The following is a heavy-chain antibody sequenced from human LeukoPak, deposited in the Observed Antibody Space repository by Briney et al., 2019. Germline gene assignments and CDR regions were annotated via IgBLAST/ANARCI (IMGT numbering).Heavy chain of an antibody. CDR2: ISGSGSRI. V-gene: IGHV3-23*01. CDR1: EFTFSTYA. J-gene: IGHJ4*02. CDR3: AKEDSNWCVGY. D-gene: IGHD6-13*01. Sequence: PPGGSLRLSCVASEFTFSTYAMTWVRQAPGKGLEWVSTISGSGSRIFYGDSVKGRFTISRDNSKNTLYLQMNSLRAEDTAIYYCAKEDSNWCVGYWGQGTLVTVSS.